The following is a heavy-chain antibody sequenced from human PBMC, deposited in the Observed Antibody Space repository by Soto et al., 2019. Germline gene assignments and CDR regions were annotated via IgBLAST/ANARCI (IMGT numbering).Heavy chain of an antibody. CDR3: AKGVLGYCSGGSCYVFDY. D-gene: IGHD2-15*01. J-gene: IGHJ4*02. Sequence: EVQLVESGGGLVQPGRSLRLSCAASGFTFDDYAMHWVRQAPGKGLEWVSGIRWNSGSIGYADSVKGRFTISRDNAKNSLYLQMNSLRAEDTALYYCAKGVLGYCSGGSCYVFDYWGQGTLVTVSS. CDR1: GFTFDDYA. V-gene: IGHV3-9*01. CDR2: IRWNSGSI.